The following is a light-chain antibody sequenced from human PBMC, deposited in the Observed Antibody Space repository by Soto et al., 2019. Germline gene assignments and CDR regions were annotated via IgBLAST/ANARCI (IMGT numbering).Light chain of an antibody. V-gene: IGKV1-5*01. CDR3: QQANSFPLT. CDR2: DVS. Sequence: IQLTQSPSTLPATVGDSVTITCRASQNISTSLAWYQHKPGKAPKLLMFDVSNLESGVPSRFSGSGSGTDFTLTISSLQPEDFATYYCQQANSFPLTFGGGTKVDI. CDR1: QNISTS. J-gene: IGKJ4*01.